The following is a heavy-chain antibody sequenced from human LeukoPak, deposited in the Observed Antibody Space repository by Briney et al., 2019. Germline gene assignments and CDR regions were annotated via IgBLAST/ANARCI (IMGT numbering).Heavy chain of an antibody. CDR1: GGSISSYY. D-gene: IGHD3-16*01. CDR2: ISSRGRT. V-gene: IGHV4-4*07. J-gene: IGHJ5*02. CDR3: VRDAAHGFAPA. Sequence: SETLSLTCTVSGGSISSYYWSWLRQPAGEGLEWIGRISSRGRTDYNPSLKSRVTMSVDTSKNQFSLKLTSVTAADTAVFYCVRDAAHGFAPAWGQGTQVTVSS.